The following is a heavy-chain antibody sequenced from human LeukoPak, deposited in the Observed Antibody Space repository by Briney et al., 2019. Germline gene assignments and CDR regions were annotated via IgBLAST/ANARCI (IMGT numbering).Heavy chain of an antibody. CDR1: RYTCSKFW. D-gene: IGHD3-10*01. J-gene: IGHJ4*02. CDR3: KRIHIYSGSGNNYYFDEWDY. Sequence: GGSLRLSCIASRYTCSKFWMTWVRQAPGQGREWVASIKQDGSEKFYLDSVKGRFSISRDNAKISLYLQVNSLRAEDTAVYYCKRIHIYSGSGNNYYFDEWDYWGQGTLVTVSS. CDR2: IKQDGSEK. V-gene: IGHV3-7*01.